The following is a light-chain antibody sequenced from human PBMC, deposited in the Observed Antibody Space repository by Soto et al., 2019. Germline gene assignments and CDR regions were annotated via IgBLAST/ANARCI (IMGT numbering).Light chain of an antibody. V-gene: IGKV1-39*01. CDR3: QQSYSTPPN. CDR1: RAINNY. J-gene: IGKJ2*01. Sequence: IPMTQSPSSLSASVGVRVTLTCRTSRAINNYVNWYQHHPGRGPKLLISSASILQAGVPSRFSAGGSGTHFALTISNLQPEDVATYYCQQSYSTPPNFGQGTKLEI. CDR2: SAS.